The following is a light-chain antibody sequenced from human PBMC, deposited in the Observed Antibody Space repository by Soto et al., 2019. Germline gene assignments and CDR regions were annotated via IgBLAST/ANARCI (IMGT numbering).Light chain of an antibody. J-gene: IGKJ3*01. CDR2: GAS. Sequence: EIVLTQSPGTLSLSPGERATLSCRASQRISSNYLAWYQQKPGQAPRLLIYGASTRATGIPARFSGSGSGTDFTLTIRRLEPEDFATYYCQQSYSAHSSFGPGTKVDIK. CDR3: QQSYSAHSS. CDR1: QRISSNY. V-gene: IGKV3-20*01.